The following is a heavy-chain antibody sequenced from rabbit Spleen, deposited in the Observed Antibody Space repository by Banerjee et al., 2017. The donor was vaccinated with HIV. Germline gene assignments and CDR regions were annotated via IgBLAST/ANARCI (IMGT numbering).Heavy chain of an antibody. V-gene: IGHV1S7*01. CDR3: ARNFDL. J-gene: IGHJ4*01. CDR1: GFTLSTYY. CDR2: IDPVFGIT. Sequence: QLKESGGGLVQPGGSLKLSCKASGFTLSTYYMNWVRQAPGKGLEWIGYIDPVFGITYYARWVNGRFTISTHNTQNTLYLQMNSLTAADTATYLCARNFDLWGQGTLVTVS.